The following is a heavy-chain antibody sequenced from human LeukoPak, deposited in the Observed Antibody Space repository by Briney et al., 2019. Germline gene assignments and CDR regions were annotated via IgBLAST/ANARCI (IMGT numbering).Heavy chain of an antibody. V-gene: IGHV3-7*01. CDR1: EFTFSNSW. D-gene: IGHD3-10*01. J-gene: IGHJ3*01. CDR3: ADPDGD. CDR2: ITQDGSAK. Sequence: GGSLRLSCAASEFTFSNSWMTWVRQAPGKGLEWVASITQDGSAKYYVDSVKGRFTISRDNARKSLYLQMNTLRAEDTAVYYWADPDGDWGQGTMVPVSS.